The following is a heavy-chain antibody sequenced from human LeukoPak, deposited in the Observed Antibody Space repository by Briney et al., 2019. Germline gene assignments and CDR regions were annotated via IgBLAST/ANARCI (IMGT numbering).Heavy chain of an antibody. J-gene: IGHJ6*03. CDR3: ARAITIFGVVTYTPTYYYYYYMDV. CDR2: IYTSGST. V-gene: IGHV4-61*02. Sequence: PSETLSLTCTVSGGSISSGSYYWSWIRQPAGKGLEWIGRIYTSGSTNYNPSLKSRVTISVDMSKNQFSLKLSSVTAADTAVYYCARAITIFGVVTYTPTYYYYYYMDVWGKGTTVTVSS. CDR1: GGSISSGSYY. D-gene: IGHD3-3*01.